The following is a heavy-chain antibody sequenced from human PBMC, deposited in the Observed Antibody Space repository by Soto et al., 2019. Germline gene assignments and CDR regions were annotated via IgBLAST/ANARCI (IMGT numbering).Heavy chain of an antibody. D-gene: IGHD3-22*01. CDR1: GFTVSGTY. CDR2: IFSSGDS. V-gene: IGHV3-53*01. Sequence: GGSLSLSCEASGFTVSGTYMSWVRQAPGKGLEWVSIIFSSGDSFYADSVKGRFTISRDSSDNAVYLQMNSLRASDTAMYYCARQIYDSDTGPNFQYYFDSWGQGTPVTVSS. J-gene: IGHJ4*02. CDR3: ARQIYDSDTGPNFQYYFDS.